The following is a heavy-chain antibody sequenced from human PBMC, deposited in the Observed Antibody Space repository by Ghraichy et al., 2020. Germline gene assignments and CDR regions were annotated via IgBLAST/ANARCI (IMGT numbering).Heavy chain of an antibody. J-gene: IGHJ4*02. Sequence: SETLSLTCAVSGASISTSNWWSWVRQSPEKGLEWIGEISHSGNTQYNPSLMSRVTISMDKSKNQFSLKLTSVTAADTAVYYCARSGITGTKGLDCWGQGTLVTVSS. D-gene: IGHD1-20*01. CDR2: ISHSGNT. CDR1: GASISTSNW. V-gene: IGHV4-4*02. CDR3: ARSGITGTKGLDC.